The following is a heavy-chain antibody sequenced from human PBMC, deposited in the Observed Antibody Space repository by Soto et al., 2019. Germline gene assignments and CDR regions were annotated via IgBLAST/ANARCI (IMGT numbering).Heavy chain of an antibody. CDR2: FDPEDDET. CDR1: GYTLTELS. D-gene: IGHD2-15*01. V-gene: IGHV1-24*01. CDR3: ATDTGYCSGGSCYYYYGMDV. Sequence: QVQLVQSGAEVKKPGASVKVSCKVSGYTLTELSMHWVRQAPGKGLEWMGGFDPEDDETIYAQKFQGRVTMTEDTSTDTAYMELSSLRSEDTAVYYCATDTGYCSGGSCYYYYGMDVWGQGTTVTVSS. J-gene: IGHJ6*02.